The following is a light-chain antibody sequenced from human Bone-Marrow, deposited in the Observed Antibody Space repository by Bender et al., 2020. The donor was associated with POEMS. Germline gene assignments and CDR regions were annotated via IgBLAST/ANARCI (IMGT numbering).Light chain of an antibody. V-gene: IGLV1-40*01. CDR3: QSYDRSLSGYNV. CDR2: GDT. Sequence: QSVVTQPPSLSEAPRQRVTISCSGSSSNIGNHGVNWYQQLPGEAPKLLIYGDTNRPSGVPDRFSGSKSSTSASLAITGLQAEDEADYYCQSYDRSLSGYNVFGTGTKVTVL. CDR1: SSNIGNHG. J-gene: IGLJ1*01.